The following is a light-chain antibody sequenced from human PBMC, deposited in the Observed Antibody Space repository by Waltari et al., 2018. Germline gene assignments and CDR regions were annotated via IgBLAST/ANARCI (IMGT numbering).Light chain of an antibody. CDR2: AAS. CDR1: QSISSY. J-gene: IGKJ4*01. CDR3: QQLNSYPLT. Sequence: DIQMTQSPSSLSASVGDRVTITCRASQSISSYLNWYQQKPGKAPKLLIYAASSLQSGVPSRFSGSGSGTDLTLTISSLQPEDFATYYCQQLNSYPLTFGGGTKVEIK. V-gene: IGKV1-39*01.